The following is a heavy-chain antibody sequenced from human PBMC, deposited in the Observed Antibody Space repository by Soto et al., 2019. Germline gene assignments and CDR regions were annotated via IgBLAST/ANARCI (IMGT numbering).Heavy chain of an antibody. V-gene: IGHV3-23*01. Sequence: GGSLRLSCAASGFTFSSYAMSWVRQAPGKGLEWVSAISGSGGSTYYADSVKGRFTISRDNSKNTLYLQMNSLRAEDTAVYYCAKRYYDSRGPMYYFDYWGQGTLVTVSS. J-gene: IGHJ4*02. CDR3: AKRYYDSRGPMYYFDY. D-gene: IGHD3-22*01. CDR2: ISGSGGST. CDR1: GFTFSSYA.